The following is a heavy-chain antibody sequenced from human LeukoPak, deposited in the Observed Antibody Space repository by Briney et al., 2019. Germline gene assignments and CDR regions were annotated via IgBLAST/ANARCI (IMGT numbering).Heavy chain of an antibody. D-gene: IGHD3-10*01. CDR1: GFTFSSYW. Sequence: GGSLRLSCAASGFTFSSYWLHWVRQAPGKGLVWVSRIKGDERSTNYADSVKGRFTISRDNSKNRLYLQINSLRVEDTAVYYCAKETASNFGGAVDYWGQGTRVTVS. CDR3: AKETASNFGGAVDY. CDR2: IKGDERST. V-gene: IGHV3-74*01. J-gene: IGHJ4*02.